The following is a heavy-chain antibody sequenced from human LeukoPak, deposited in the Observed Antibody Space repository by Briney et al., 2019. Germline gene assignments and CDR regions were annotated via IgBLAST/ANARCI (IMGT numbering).Heavy chain of an antibody. Sequence: PGGSLRLSCEASTFTFRNYAMKWVRQAPGKGLEWVSAISGSGGNTYYADSVKGRFTISRDNSKNTLYLQMNNLRAEDTALYYCAKVVVHYKSYGAVDYWGQGTLVTVSS. V-gene: IGHV3-23*01. J-gene: IGHJ4*02. CDR3: AKVVVHYKSYGAVDY. CDR2: ISGSGGNT. CDR1: TFTFRNYA. D-gene: IGHD4-11*01.